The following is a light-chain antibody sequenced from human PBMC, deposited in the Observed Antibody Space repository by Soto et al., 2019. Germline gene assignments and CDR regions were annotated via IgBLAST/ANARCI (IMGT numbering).Light chain of an antibody. CDR1: QSIATW. CDR3: QQYHTYWA. V-gene: IGKV1-5*01. Sequence: TQSPSTLSASVGDRVTITCRASQSIATWLAWYQQKPGKAPNLLIYDASNLQSGVPSRFSGSGSGTEFTLTISSLQPDDFATYYCQQYHTYWAFGQGTKVDIK. J-gene: IGKJ1*01. CDR2: DAS.